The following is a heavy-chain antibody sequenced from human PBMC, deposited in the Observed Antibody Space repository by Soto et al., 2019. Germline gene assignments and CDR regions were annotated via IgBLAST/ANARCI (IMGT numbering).Heavy chain of an antibody. V-gene: IGHV1-46*01. CDR2: INPSGGST. J-gene: IGHJ6*01. CDR1: GYTFTSYY. CDR3: AGGALVVGPADTNHYYYGMDV. D-gene: IGHD2-2*01. Sequence: ASVKVSCKVSGYTFTSYYMHWVRQAPGQGLEWMGIINPSGGSTSYAQKFQGRVTMTRDTSTSTVYMELSSLRSEDTAVYCCAGGALVVGPADTNHYYYGMDVWGQRTTVAVCS.